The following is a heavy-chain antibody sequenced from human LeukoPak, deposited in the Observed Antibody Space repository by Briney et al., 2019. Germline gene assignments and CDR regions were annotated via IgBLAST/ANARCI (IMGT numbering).Heavy chain of an antibody. Sequence: ASVKVSCKASGYTFTGYYMHWVRQAPGQGLEWMGWINPNSGGTNYAQKFQGRVTMTRDTSISTAYMELSRLRSDDTAVYYCARANWNDVAYYYMDVWGKGTTVTISS. CDR3: ARANWNDVAYYYMDV. CDR2: INPNSGGT. V-gene: IGHV1-2*02. CDR1: GYTFTGYY. J-gene: IGHJ6*03. D-gene: IGHD1-20*01.